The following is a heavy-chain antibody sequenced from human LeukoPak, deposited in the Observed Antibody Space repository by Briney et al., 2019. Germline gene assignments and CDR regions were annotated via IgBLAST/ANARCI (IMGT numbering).Heavy chain of an antibody. V-gene: IGHV4-59*01. D-gene: IGHD6-6*01. Sequence: SETLSLTCTVSGGSISSYYWSWIRQPPGKGLEWIGYIYYSGSTNHNPSLKSRVTISVDTPKNQFSLKLSSVTAADTAVYYCARGLAARPLLYYYYGMDVWGQGTTVTVSS. CDR3: ARGLAARPLLYYYYGMDV. CDR1: GGSISSYY. J-gene: IGHJ6*02. CDR2: IYYSGST.